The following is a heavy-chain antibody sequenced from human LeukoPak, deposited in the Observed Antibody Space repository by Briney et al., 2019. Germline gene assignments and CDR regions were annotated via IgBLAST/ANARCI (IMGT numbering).Heavy chain of an antibody. CDR2: ISTSGTT. V-gene: IGHV4-61*02. CDR1: GGSISSGGYY. J-gene: IGHJ5*02. CDR3: AKSAYFHFDP. Sequence: SQTLSLTCAVSGGSISSGGYYWNWIRQPAGKGLEWIGRISTSGTTNYNPSLTSRVTMSVDTSKNQFSLKLTSVTAADTAVYYCAKSAYFHFDPWGQGTLVTVSS. D-gene: IGHD1-26*01.